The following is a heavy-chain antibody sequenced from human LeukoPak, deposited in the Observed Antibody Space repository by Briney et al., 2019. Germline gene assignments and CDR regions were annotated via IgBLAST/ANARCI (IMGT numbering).Heavy chain of an antibody. CDR2: IYSTAIT. J-gene: IGHJ4*01. D-gene: IGHD3-22*01. V-gene: IGHV4-59*01. CDR1: GGSISGNY. CDR3: ARFIGSIGYYEY. Sequence: AETLSLTCTVSGGSISGNYWSWIRQPPGKGLELIGYIYSTAITDYNPCLTSLVTISVDTSKNQLSMKLSSVTAADTAVYYCARFIGSIGYYEYWGPGTLVSVPS.